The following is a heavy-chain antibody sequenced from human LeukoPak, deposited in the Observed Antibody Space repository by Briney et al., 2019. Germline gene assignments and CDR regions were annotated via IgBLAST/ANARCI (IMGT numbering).Heavy chain of an antibody. CDR3: ATFQMAGMVRGDRSWYP. J-gene: IGHJ5*02. CDR2: FDPEDGET. D-gene: IGHD3-10*01. CDR1: GYTLTELS. Sequence: ASVKASCKVSGYTLTELSMHWVRQAPGKGLEWMGGFDPEDGETIYAQKFQGRVTMTEDTSTDTAYMELSSLRSEDTAVYYCATFQMAGMVRGDRSWYPWGQGTLVTVSS. V-gene: IGHV1-24*01.